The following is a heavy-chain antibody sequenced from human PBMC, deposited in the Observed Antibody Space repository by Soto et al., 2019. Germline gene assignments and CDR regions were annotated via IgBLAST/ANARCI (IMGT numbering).Heavy chain of an antibody. D-gene: IGHD2-15*01. V-gene: IGHV1-69*01. CDR1: GGTFSSYG. CDR2: IIPIFGTT. CDR3: AGGPKVVVVAATGYYYYYGMDV. J-gene: IGHJ6*02. Sequence: VQLVQSGAEVKKPGSSVKVSCKASGGTFSSYGINWVRQAPGQGLEWMGGIIPIFGTTYYAQRFQDRVTIPADESTSTAYMERSSLSSEDTVVYYCAGGPKVVVVAATGYYYYYGMDVWGQGTTVTVSS.